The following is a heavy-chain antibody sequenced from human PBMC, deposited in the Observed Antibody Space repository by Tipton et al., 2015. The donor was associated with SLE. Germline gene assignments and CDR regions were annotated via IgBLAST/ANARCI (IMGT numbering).Heavy chain of an antibody. J-gene: IGHJ4*02. Sequence: TLSLTCTVSGGSINSPTYYWGWIRQPPGKGLEWIGSIYYTGSAYYNPSLKSRVIISVDTSKNQFSLKLNSVTAGDTAVYYCARQGTTRSPFDYWGQGTLVTVSS. CDR3: ARQGTTRSPFDY. D-gene: IGHD1-14*01. CDR2: IYYTGSA. CDR1: GGSINSPTYY. V-gene: IGHV4-39*07.